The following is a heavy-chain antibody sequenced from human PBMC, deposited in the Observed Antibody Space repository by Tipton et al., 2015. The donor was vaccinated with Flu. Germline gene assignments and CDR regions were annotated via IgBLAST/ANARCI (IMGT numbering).Heavy chain of an antibody. CDR2: IYTSGST. Sequence: LRLSCTVSGGSISSYYWSWIRQPAGKGLEWIGRIYTSGSTNYNPSLKSRVTMSVDTSKNPFSLKLSSVTAADTAVYYCARGRSSSWYVWWFDPWGQGTLVTVSS. CDR1: GGSISSYY. D-gene: IGHD6-13*01. J-gene: IGHJ5*02. V-gene: IGHV4-4*07. CDR3: ARGRSSSWYVWWFDP.